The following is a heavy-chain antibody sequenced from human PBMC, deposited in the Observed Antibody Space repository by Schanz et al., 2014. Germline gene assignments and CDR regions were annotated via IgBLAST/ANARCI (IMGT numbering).Heavy chain of an antibody. CDR3: AKSDAFDI. V-gene: IGHV3-23*04. CDR1: GFTFSTFA. CDR2: ISGDHRNT. J-gene: IGHJ3*02. Sequence: EVQLVESGGDLVQPGGSLRLSCSASGFTFSTFAMHWVRQAPGKGLEWVSSISGDHRNTFYADSVKGRFTISRDNSKNTLYLQMNSLRAEDTAIYYCAKSDAFDIWGQGTLVTVSS.